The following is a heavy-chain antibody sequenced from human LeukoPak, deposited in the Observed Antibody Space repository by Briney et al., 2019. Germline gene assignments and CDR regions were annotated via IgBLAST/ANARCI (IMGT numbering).Heavy chain of an antibody. CDR2: ISSSSSYI. V-gene: IGHV3-21*01. Sequence: GGSLRLSCAASGFSFSSYTMNWVRQAPGKGLEWVSSISSSSSYIYFADSVKGRFTISRDNAKNSLYLQMNSLRAEDTAVYYCARGYCSSISCFDPWGQGTLVTVSS. CDR3: ARGYCSSISCFDP. D-gene: IGHD2-2*01. J-gene: IGHJ5*02. CDR1: GFSFSSYT.